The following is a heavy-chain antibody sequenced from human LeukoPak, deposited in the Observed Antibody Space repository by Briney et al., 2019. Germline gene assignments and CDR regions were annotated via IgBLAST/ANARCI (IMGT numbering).Heavy chain of an antibody. D-gene: IGHD2-2*01. CDR3: ARSGSRVLPAAI. CDR2: IYYSGST. CDR1: GGSVSNGSYY. Sequence: SETLSLTCTVSGGSVSNGSYYWSWIRQPPGKGVEWIGYIYYSGSTNYNPSLKSRVTISVDTSKNQFSLKLSSVTAADTAVYYCARSGSRVLPAAIWGQGTLVTVSS. V-gene: IGHV4-61*01. J-gene: IGHJ4*02.